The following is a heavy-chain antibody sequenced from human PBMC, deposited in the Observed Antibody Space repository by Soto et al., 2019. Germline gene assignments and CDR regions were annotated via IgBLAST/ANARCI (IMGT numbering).Heavy chain of an antibody. CDR3: ARVSCCRYWYFDL. Sequence: QVQLVQSGAEVKKPGASVKVSCKASGYTFTSYDINWVRQATGQGLEWMGWMNPNRGNTGYAQKFQGRVTITRNTSIRTAYMKLSSLSSEDTAVYYCARVSCCRYWYFDLWGRGTLVTVSS. V-gene: IGHV1-8*01. CDR2: MNPNRGNT. CDR1: GYTFTSYD. J-gene: IGHJ2*01.